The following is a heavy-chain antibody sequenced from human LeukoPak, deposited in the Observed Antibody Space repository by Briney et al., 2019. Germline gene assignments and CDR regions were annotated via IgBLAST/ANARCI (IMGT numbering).Heavy chain of an antibody. CDR1: GFTFSSYW. Sequence: GGSLRLSCAASGFTFSSYWMSWVGQAPGKGLEWVANIKQDGSEKYYVDSVKGRFTISRDNAKNSLYLQMNSLRAEDTAVYYCARSLLEYSQYYMDVWGKGTTVTVSS. J-gene: IGHJ6*03. V-gene: IGHV3-7*01. CDR2: IKQDGSEK. D-gene: IGHD5-18*01. CDR3: ARSLLEYSQYYMDV.